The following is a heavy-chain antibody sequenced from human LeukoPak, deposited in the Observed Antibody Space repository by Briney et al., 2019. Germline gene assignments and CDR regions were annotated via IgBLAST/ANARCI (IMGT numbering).Heavy chain of an antibody. CDR3: ATSYCGDYGEYFDY. J-gene: IGHJ4*02. D-gene: IGHD4-17*01. Sequence: ASVKVSCKVSGYTLTELSMHWVRQAPGKGLEWMGGFDPEDGETIYAQKFQGRVTMTEDTSTDTAYMELSSLRSEDTAVYYCATSYCGDYGEYFDYWGQGTLVTVSS. CDR1: GYTLTELS. CDR2: FDPEDGET. V-gene: IGHV1-24*01.